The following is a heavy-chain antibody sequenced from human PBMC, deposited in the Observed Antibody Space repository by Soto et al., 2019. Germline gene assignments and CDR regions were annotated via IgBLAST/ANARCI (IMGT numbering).Heavy chain of an antibody. CDR2: TYYRSKWYN. J-gene: IGHJ6*02. Sequence: QSQTLSLTCAISGDSVSSNSAAWNWIRQSPSRGLEWLGRTYYRSKWYNDYAVSVKSRITINPDTSKNQFSLQLNSVTPEDTAVYYCARDPNGAGAYYYYGMDVWGQGTTVTVSS. CDR1: GDSVSSNSAA. V-gene: IGHV6-1*01. CDR3: ARDPNGAGAYYYYGMDV. D-gene: IGHD1-26*01.